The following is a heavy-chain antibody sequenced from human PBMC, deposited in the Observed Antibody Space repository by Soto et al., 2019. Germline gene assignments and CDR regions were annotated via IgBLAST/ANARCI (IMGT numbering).Heavy chain of an antibody. CDR3: ERHGFGPLHGLVDV. D-gene: IGHD3-10*01. CDR2: IMYSGYS. J-gene: IGHJ6*02. CDR1: GDSLTNYY. Sequence: QVQLQESGPALLKPSETLSRTCTVSGDSLTNYYCSWLRQPPGKGLEWIGYIMYSGYSAYNLSLKRRVTMSMDTSKTQFSLMLESVTATDTAVYYCERHGFGPLHGLVDVWGQGTTVIVSS. V-gene: IGHV4-59*08.